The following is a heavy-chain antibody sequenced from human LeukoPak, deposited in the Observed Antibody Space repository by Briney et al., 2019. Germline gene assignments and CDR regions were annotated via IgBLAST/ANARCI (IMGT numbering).Heavy chain of an antibody. J-gene: IGHJ1*01. V-gene: IGHV3-53*05. CDR1: GFTVSSNY. CDR2: IYSGGST. D-gene: IGHD3-22*01. Sequence: GGSLRLSCAASGFTVSSNYMSWVRQAPGKGLEWVPVIYSGGSTYYADSVKGRFTISRDNSKNTLYLQMNSLRAEDTAVYYCARDSGSSGYYLEYFQHWGQGTLVTVSS. CDR3: ARDSGSSGYYLEYFQH.